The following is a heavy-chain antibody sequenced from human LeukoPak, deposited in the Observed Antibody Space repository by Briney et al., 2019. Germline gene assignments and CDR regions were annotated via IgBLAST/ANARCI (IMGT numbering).Heavy chain of an antibody. CDR1: GYTFTSYD. J-gene: IGHJ6*03. Sequence: GASVKVSCKASGYTFTSYDINWVRQATGQGLEWMGWMNPNSGNTGYAQKFQGRVTITRNTSISTAYMELSSLRSEDTAVYYCARGKRRTEQTKHYYYYMDVWGKGTTVTVSS. V-gene: IGHV1-8*01. CDR3: ARGKRRTEQTKHYYYYMDV. D-gene: IGHD1/OR15-1a*01. CDR2: MNPNSGNT.